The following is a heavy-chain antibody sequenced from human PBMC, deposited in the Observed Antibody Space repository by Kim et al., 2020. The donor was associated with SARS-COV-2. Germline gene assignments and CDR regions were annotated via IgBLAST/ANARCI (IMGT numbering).Heavy chain of an antibody. J-gene: IGHJ4*02. D-gene: IGHD3-10*01. Sequence: RFTISRDNSKNTLYLQMNSLRAEDTAVYYCAREYYYGSGSYYPGEDFDYWGQGTLVTVSS. CDR3: AREYYYGSGSYYPGEDFDY. V-gene: IGHV3-30*07.